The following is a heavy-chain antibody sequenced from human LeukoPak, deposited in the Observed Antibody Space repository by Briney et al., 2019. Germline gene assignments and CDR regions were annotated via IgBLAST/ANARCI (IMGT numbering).Heavy chain of an antibody. CDR3: ARVLIEDYYKSSGYYCDN. J-gene: IGHJ4*02. V-gene: IGHV3-11*01. D-gene: IGHD3-22*01. CDR2: ISTSGNTI. CDR1: GFTFNDYY. Sequence: GGSLRLSCAASGFTFNDYYMSWLRQAPGKGLEWVSYISTSGNTIYYADSVKGRFTISRDNAKNSLYLQMNSLRAEDTAVYYCARVLIEDYYKSSGYYCDNWGQGTLVTVSS.